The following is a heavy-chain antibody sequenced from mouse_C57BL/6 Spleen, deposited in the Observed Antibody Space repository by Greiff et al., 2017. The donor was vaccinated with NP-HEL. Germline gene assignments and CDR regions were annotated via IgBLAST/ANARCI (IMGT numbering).Heavy chain of an antibody. CDR2: IDPSDSYT. CDR1: GYTFTSYW. V-gene: IGHV1-50*01. Sequence: QVQLQQPGAELVKPGASVKLSCKASGYTFTSYWMQWVKQRPGQGLEWIGEIDPSDSYTNYNQKFKGKATLTVDTSSSTAYMQLSSLTSEDSAVYYCARSKGGPTYFDYWGQGTTLTVSS. J-gene: IGHJ2*01. CDR3: ARSKGGPTYFDY. D-gene: IGHD3-3*01.